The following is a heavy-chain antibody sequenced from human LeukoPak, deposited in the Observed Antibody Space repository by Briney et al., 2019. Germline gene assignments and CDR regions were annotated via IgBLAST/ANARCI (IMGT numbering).Heavy chain of an antibody. CDR1: GFTFSSYA. V-gene: IGHV3-23*01. J-gene: IGHJ5*02. D-gene: IGHD1-1*01. CDR3: AKEVEEATNWFDP. Sequence: GGSLRLSCAASGFTFSSYAMSWVRQAPGNGLEWVSAISFSGTNTYYADSVKGRFTISRDNLKNTLYLQMNSLGAEDTAVYFCAKEVEEATNWFDPWGQGTLVTVSS. CDR2: ISFSGTNT.